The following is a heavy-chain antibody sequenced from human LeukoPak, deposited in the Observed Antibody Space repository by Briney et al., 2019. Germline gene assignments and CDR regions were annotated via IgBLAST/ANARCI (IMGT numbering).Heavy chain of an antibody. J-gene: IGHJ6*02. Sequence: ASVKVSCKASGYTFTSYDINWVRQATGQGLEWMGWMNPNSGNTGYAQKFQGRVTMTRNTSISTAYMELSSLRSEDTAVYYCARGDVIYHYYYYYGMDVWGQGTTVTVSS. CDR2: MNPNSGNT. CDR1: GYTFTSYD. V-gene: IGHV1-8*01. D-gene: IGHD3-10*01. CDR3: ARGDVIYHYYYYYGMDV.